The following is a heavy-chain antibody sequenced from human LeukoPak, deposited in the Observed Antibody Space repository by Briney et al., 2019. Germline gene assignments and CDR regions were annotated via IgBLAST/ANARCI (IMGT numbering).Heavy chain of an antibody. CDR3: ARLDGYGYYYYYMDV. CDR2: IYHSGST. CDR1: GGSISSSNW. J-gene: IGHJ6*03. V-gene: IGHV4-4*02. D-gene: IGHD1-1*01. Sequence: SETLSLTCAVSGGSISSSNWWSWVRQPPGKGLEWIGEIYHSGSTNYNPSLKSRVTISVDKSKNQFSLKLSSVTAADTAVYYCARLDGYGYYYYYMDVWGKGTTVTVSS.